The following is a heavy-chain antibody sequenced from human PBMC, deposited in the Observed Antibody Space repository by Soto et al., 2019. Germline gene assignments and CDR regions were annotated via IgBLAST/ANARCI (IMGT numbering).Heavy chain of an antibody. V-gene: IGHV4-34*01. D-gene: IGHD1-26*01. CDR3: ARGSWAGSPFDY. CDR1: GGSFSGYY. Sequence: QVQLQQWGAGLLKPSETLSLTCAVYGGSFSGYYWSWIRQPPGKGLEWIGEINHSGSTNYTPSLKSRVTISVDTSKNQFSLKLSSVTAADTAVYYCARGSWAGSPFDYWGQGTLVTVSS. J-gene: IGHJ4*02. CDR2: INHSGST.